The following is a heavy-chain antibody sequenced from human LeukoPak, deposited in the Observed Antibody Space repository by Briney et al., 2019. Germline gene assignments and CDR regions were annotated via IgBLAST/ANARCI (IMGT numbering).Heavy chain of an antibody. CDR1: GFTFSGSA. CDR3: SRSNSDFYYYYGMDV. J-gene: IGHJ6*02. Sequence: GGSLRLSCAASGFTFSGSAMHWDRQASGKGLEWVGGIRTKTNSYATTYAASVKGRFTISRDDSKSTAYLQMNSLKTEDTAVYYCSRSNSDFYYYYGMDVWGQGTTVSVSS. D-gene: IGHD2-21*01. V-gene: IGHV3-73*01. CDR2: IRTKTNSYAT.